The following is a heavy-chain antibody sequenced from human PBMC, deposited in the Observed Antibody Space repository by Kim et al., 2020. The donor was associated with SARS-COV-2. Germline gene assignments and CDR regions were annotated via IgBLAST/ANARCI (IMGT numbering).Heavy chain of an antibody. V-gene: IGHV3-33*01. Sequence: YADSVEGRFTISRDNSKNTVDLQMNSLRVEDTGVYYCARWGIAAVGGIDVWGRGTTVTVSS. J-gene: IGHJ6*02. CDR3: ARWGIAAVGGIDV. D-gene: IGHD6-13*01.